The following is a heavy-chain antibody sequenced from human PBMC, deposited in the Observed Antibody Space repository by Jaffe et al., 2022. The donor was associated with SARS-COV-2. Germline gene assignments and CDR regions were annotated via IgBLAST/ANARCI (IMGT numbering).Heavy chain of an antibody. CDR3: ARAVAGTGANWFDP. CDR1: GFTFSDYY. D-gene: IGHD6-19*01. CDR2: IGSSSSYT. Sequence: QVQLVVSGGGLVKPGGSLRLSCAASGFTFSDYYMSWIRQAPGKGLEWVSYIGSSSSYTNYADSVKGRFSISRDNAKNSLYLQMNSLRAEDTAVYYCARAVAGTGANWFDPWGQGTLVTVSS. V-gene: IGHV3-11*06. J-gene: IGHJ5*02.